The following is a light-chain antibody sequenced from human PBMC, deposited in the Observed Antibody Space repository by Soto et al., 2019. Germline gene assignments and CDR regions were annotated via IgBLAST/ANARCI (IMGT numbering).Light chain of an antibody. Sequence: EIVLTQSPGTLSLSPWEIATLSCRASQSVSSSYLAWYQQKPVQAPRLLIYGASSRATGIPDRFSGSGSGTDFTLTISSLEPEDFAVYYCQQRSNWPPGATIGQGTRLEIK. CDR3: QQRSNWPPGAT. J-gene: IGKJ5*01. CDR1: QSVSSSY. CDR2: GAS. V-gene: IGKV3D-20*02.